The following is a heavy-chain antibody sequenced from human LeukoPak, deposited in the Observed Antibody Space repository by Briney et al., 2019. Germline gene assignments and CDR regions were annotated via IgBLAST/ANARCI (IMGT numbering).Heavy chain of an antibody. CDR1: GFTFSSYW. Sequence: GGSLRLSCAASGFTFSSYWMHWVRQPPGKGLVWVSRIKNDGSTTTYADSVKGRFTISRDNSKNTLYLQMNSLRAEDTAVYYCAKSDNKMTTGNFDYWGQGTLVTVSS. D-gene: IGHD4-17*01. J-gene: IGHJ4*02. V-gene: IGHV3-74*01. CDR2: IKNDGSTT. CDR3: AKSDNKMTTGNFDY.